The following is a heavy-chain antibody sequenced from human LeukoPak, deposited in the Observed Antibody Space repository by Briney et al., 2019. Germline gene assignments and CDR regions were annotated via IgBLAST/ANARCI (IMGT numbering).Heavy chain of an antibody. CDR1: GGSISSYY. D-gene: IGHD6-19*01. CDR3: ARTPLEYSSGWYPGVYWCEP. CDR2: IYYSGST. Sequence: SETLSLTCTVSGGSISSYYWSWIRQPPGKGLEWIGYIYYSGSTNYNPSLKSRVTISVDTSKNQFSLKLSSVTAADTAVYYCARTPLEYSSGWYPGVYWCEPWGEGNLVTVSS. V-gene: IGHV4-59*08. J-gene: IGHJ5*02.